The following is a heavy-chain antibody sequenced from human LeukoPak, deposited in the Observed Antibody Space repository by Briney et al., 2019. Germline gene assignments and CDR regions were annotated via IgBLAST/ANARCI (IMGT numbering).Heavy chain of an antibody. J-gene: IGHJ4*02. Sequence: GESLKISCKGSGYSFTTYWITWVRQMPGKGLEWIGRIDPSGSYTNYSPSFQGHVTISADKSISTAYLQWSSLKASDTAMYYCARVIHLGELSLYDYWGQGTLVTVSS. V-gene: IGHV5-10-1*01. D-gene: IGHD3-16*02. CDR3: ARVIHLGELSLYDY. CDR1: GYSFTTYW. CDR2: IDPSGSYT.